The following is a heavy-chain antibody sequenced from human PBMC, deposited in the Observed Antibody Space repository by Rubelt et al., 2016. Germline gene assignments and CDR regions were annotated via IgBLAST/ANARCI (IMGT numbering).Heavy chain of an antibody. CDR1: GDIFSNYG. Sequence: LVQSGPEVKEPGASVRVSCEASGDIFSNYGITWVRQAPGKGLEWMGWSGPYNANTNYAQKFQGRVTMTRETSISTAFMGLNRRRSDDTAVYYCVRDGATWYEDFWGQGTLVTVSS. CDR3: VRDGATWYEDF. CDR2: SGPYNANT. J-gene: IGHJ4*02. V-gene: IGHV1-18*01. D-gene: IGHD6-13*01.